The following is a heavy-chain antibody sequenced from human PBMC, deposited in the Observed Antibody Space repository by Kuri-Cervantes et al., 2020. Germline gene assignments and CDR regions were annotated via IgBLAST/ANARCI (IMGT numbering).Heavy chain of an antibody. Sequence: ASVKVSCKASGYTFTRYGISWVRQAPGQGLEWMGWISAYNGNTNHTQKFQGRVTLTTDTSTSTAYMELRSLRSDDTAVYYCARDRDPLLYRSGAFDIWGQGTMVTVSS. CDR3: ARDRDPLLYRSGAFDI. V-gene: IGHV1-18*01. CDR1: GYTFTRYG. J-gene: IGHJ3*02. CDR2: ISAYNGNT. D-gene: IGHD3-16*02.